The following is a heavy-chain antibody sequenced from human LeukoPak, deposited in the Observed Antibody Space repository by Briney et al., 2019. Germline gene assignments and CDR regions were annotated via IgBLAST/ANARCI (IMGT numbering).Heavy chain of an antibody. Sequence: GGSLRLSCSASGFTFSSYALHWVRQAPGKGLEFVSGISSNGDITYYADSVKGRFTISRDNSKNPLYLQMSSLRAEDTAVYYCVKAAAGRYDYWGQGTLVTVSS. CDR2: ISSNGDIT. V-gene: IGHV3-64D*09. CDR1: GFTFSSYA. CDR3: VKAAAGRYDY. D-gene: IGHD6-13*01. J-gene: IGHJ4*02.